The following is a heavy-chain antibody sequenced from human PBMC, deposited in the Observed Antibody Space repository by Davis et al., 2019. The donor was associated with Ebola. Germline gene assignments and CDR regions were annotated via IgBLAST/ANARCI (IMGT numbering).Heavy chain of an antibody. CDR2: VSGDGTT. J-gene: IGHJ4*02. Sequence: GGSLRLSCAASGFTFSSYAMSWVRQAPGKGLEWVSAVSGDGTTYYADSVKGRFTISRDNSKNTLYLQMNSLRAEDTAVYYCARVRAINGSLDYFDYWGQGTLVTVSS. CDR3: ARVRAINGSLDYFDY. V-gene: IGHV3-23*01. CDR1: GFTFSSYA. D-gene: IGHD1-26*01.